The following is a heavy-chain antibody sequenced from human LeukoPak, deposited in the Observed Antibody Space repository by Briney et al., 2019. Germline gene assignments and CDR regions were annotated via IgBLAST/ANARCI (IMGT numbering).Heavy chain of an antibody. D-gene: IGHD6-13*01. CDR2: ISSNGGST. V-gene: IGHV3-64D*09. J-gene: IGHJ4*02. CDR1: GFTFSSYA. Sequence: PGGSLRLSCSASGFTFSSYAMHWVRQAPGKGLEYVSAISSNGGSTYYADSVKGRFTISRDNSKNTLYLQMSSLRAEDTAVYYCVKISGIWGIAAADYWGQGTLVTVSS. CDR3: VKISGIWGIAAADY.